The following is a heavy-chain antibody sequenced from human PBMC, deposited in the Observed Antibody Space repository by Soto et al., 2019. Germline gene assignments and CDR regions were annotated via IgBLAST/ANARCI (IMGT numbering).Heavy chain of an antibody. CDR1: GGSISSSSYY. D-gene: IGHD3-3*01. V-gene: IGHV4-39*02. Sequence: SETLSLTCTVSGGSISSSSYYWVWIRQPPGKGLEWIGSIFYSGSTYYNPSLKSRVTISVDTSKNQFSLKLTSVTAADTAVYYCARDPKYYDFWSGYPQTGYYYGMDVWGQGTTVT. CDR2: IFYSGST. J-gene: IGHJ6*02. CDR3: ARDPKYYDFWSGYPQTGYYYGMDV.